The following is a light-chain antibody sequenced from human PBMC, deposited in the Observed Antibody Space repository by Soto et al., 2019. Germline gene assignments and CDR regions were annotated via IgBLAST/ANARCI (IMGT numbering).Light chain of an antibody. Sequence: QSALTQPASVSGSPGQSITISCTGTSSDVGTYNLVSWYQQHPGKAPKLLISEDNKRPSGVSTRFSGSKSGNTASLSISGLQAEDEADYFCCSYATINTFVFGTGTKVTV. V-gene: IGLV2-23*02. CDR1: SSDVGTYNL. CDR2: EDN. CDR3: CSYATINTFV. J-gene: IGLJ1*01.